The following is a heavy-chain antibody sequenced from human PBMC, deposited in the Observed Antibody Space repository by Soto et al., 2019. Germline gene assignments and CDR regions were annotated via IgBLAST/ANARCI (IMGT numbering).Heavy chain of an antibody. CDR2: IKQEESKK. V-gene: IGHV3-7*05. CDR1: GFTFGNYW. Sequence: ESGGGLVQPGGSLRLSCTGSGFTFGNYWMTWIRQAPGKGLEWVANIKQEESKKSYLDSVRGRFTISRDNAKNTLYLEMNSLRAEDTALYYCTRDISPGSSSWYLDAFEIWGQGTRVTVSS. D-gene: IGHD6-13*01. CDR3: TRDISPGSSSWYLDAFEI. J-gene: IGHJ3*02.